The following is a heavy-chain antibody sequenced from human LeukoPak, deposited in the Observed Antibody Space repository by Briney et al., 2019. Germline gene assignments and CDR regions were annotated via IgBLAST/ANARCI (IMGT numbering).Heavy chain of an antibody. D-gene: IGHD3-10*01. CDR1: GFTFSNHA. Sequence: GGSLRLSCAASGFTFSNHAMSWVRQAPGKGLEWLSVINSGGGSTYYADSVKGRFTISRDNSKNTLYLQMNSLRAEDTAVYYCARDGSGSYYNYYYGMDVWGQGTTVTVSS. V-gene: IGHV3-23*01. CDR2: INSGGGST. J-gene: IGHJ6*02. CDR3: ARDGSGSYYNYYYGMDV.